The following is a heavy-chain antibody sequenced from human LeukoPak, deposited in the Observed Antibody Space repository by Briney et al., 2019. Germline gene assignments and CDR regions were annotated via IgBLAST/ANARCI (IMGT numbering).Heavy chain of an antibody. CDR1: GGTFSSYA. J-gene: IGHJ4*02. CDR3: ARSDGKMAPIDY. D-gene: IGHD5-24*01. CDR2: IIPIFGTA. Sequence: ASVKVSCKASGGTFSSYAISRVRQAPGQGLEWMGGIIPIFGTANYAQKFQGRITITTDESTSTASMELSSLRSEDTAVYYCARSDGKMAPIDYWGQGTLVTVSS. V-gene: IGHV1-69*05.